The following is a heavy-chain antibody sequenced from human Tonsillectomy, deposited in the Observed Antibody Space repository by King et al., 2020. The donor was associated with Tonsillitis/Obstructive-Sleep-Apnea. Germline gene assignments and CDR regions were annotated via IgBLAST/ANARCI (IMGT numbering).Heavy chain of an antibody. Sequence: VRLVESGGGLVQSGGSLRLSCAASGFTISSYWMSWVRQAPGKGLEWVANIKQDGSEKHYVDSVKGRFTISRDNAKNSLYLQLNSLRAEDTAVYYCAREGGHGMGFDYWGQGTLVTDSS. CDR2: IKQDGSEK. CDR1: GFTISSYW. CDR3: AREGGHGMGFDY. J-gene: IGHJ4*02. D-gene: IGHD3-16*01. V-gene: IGHV3-7*01.